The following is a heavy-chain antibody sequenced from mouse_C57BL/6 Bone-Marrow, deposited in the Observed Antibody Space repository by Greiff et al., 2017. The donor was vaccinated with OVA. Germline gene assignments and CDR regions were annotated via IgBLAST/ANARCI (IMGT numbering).Heavy chain of an antibody. Sequence: DVKLVESGAELVRPGASVKLSCTASGFNIKDDYMHWVKQRPEQGLEWIGWIDPENGDTEYASKFQGKATITADTSSNTAYLQLSSLTSEDTAVYYCTVYYDYDGYYAMDYWGQGTSVTVAS. J-gene: IGHJ4*01. CDR1: GFNIKDDY. CDR3: TVYYDYDGYYAMDY. CDR2: IDPENGDT. D-gene: IGHD2-4*01. V-gene: IGHV14-4*01.